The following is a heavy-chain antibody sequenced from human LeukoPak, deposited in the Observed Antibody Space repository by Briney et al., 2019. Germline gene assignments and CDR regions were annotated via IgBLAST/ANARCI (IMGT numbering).Heavy chain of an antibody. D-gene: IGHD3-9*01. Sequence: GASVKVSCKASGYSFSSYDIHWVRQATGQGLAWMGWMNPNSGNTGYAQKFQGRVTMTRNTSINTAYMELSGLISEDTAVYFCTTAGERPIRYFDYWGQGTLVTVSS. J-gene: IGHJ4*02. CDR2: MNPNSGNT. CDR3: TTAGERPIRYFDY. CDR1: GYSFSSYD. V-gene: IGHV1-8*01.